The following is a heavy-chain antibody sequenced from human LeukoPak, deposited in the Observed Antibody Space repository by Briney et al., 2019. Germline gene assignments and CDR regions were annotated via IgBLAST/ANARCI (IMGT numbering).Heavy chain of an antibody. V-gene: IGHV3-30*18. Sequence: GGSLRLSCAASGFTFSNYAMHWVRQAPGKGLEWVAVISYDESDKYYADSVKGRFTISRDNSKNTLYLQMNRLRPEETAVYYCAKGVVAATNAAYYGMDVGGEGTTVTVSS. CDR2: ISYDESDK. J-gene: IGHJ6*04. D-gene: IGHD2-15*01. CDR1: GFTFSNYA. CDR3: AKGVVAATNAAYYGMDV.